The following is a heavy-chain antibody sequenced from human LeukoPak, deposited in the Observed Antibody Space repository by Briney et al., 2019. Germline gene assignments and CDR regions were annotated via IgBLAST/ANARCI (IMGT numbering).Heavy chain of an antibody. CDR2: ISGSGGST. D-gene: IGHD6-6*01. CDR1: GFTFSSYA. V-gene: IGHV3-23*01. CDR3: AKDRLSGIAARPSRGY. J-gene: IGHJ4*02. Sequence: GGSLRLSCAASGFTFSSYAMSRVRQAPGKGLEWVSAISGSGGSTYYADSVKGRFTISRDNSKNTLYLQMNSLRAEDTAVYYCAKDRLSGIAARPSRGYWGQGTLVTVSS.